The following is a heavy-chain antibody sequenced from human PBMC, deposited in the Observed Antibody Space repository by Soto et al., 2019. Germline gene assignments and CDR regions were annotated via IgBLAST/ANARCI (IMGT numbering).Heavy chain of an antibody. CDR1: GFTFSSYA. J-gene: IGHJ4*02. CDR3: ARDLYLRGYSYGTFDY. V-gene: IGHV3-30-3*01. D-gene: IGHD5-18*01. CDR2: ISYDGSNK. Sequence: GGSLRLSCAASGFTFSSYAMHWVRQAPGKGLEWVAVISYDGSNKYYADSVKGRFTISRDNSKNTLYLQMNSLRAEDTAVYYCARDLYLRGYSYGTFDYWGQGTLVTVSS.